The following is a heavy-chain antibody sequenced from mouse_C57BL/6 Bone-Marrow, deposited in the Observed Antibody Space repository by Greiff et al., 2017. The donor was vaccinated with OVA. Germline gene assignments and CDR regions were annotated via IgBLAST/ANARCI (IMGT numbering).Heavy chain of an antibody. V-gene: IGHV7-3*01. J-gene: IGHJ2*01. Sequence: EVKLVESGGGLVQPGDSLSLSCAASGFNFTNYYMSWVRQPPGQALEWLAFIRNKPNGSTKESSASGKGRFPITRHNSQHILYLQMNALRAEDSAPLYCTRYKGRVSVHHFDYWGRGTALTVSS. CDR2: IRNKPNGSTK. CDR3: TRYKGRVSVHHFDY. CDR1: GFNFTNYY. D-gene: IGHD2-10*02.